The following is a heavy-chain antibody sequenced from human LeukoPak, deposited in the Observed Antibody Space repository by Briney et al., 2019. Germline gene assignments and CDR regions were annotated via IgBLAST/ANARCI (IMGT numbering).Heavy chain of an antibody. Sequence: SQTLGLTCSVSGGSLSSSSYYWGWVRQTTGKGLGWFWSFCWCRSIYYNPSLKSRVTISVDTSMNHFSLKLSSVTAADTAVFYCARHVGATSYYDSSGYPITPYYFDYWGQGTLATVSS. D-gene: IGHD3-22*01. J-gene: IGHJ4*02. V-gene: IGHV4-39*01. CDR2: FCWCRSI. CDR1: GGSLSSSSYY. CDR3: ARHVGATSYYDSSGYPITPYYFDY.